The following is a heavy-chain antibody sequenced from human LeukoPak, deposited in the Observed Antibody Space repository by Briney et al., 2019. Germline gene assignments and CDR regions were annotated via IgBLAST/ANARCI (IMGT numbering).Heavy chain of an antibody. CDR3: ARVGGRYSPLGY. J-gene: IGHJ4*02. Sequence: PGGSLRLSCAASGFTFSSYWMSWVRQAPGKGLEWVANIKQDGSEKYYVDSVKGRFTISRDNDKNSLFLQMTSLRAEDTAGYYCARVGGRYSPLGYWGQGTLVTVSS. CDR1: GFTFSSYW. D-gene: IGHD3-16*02. CDR2: IKQDGSEK. V-gene: IGHV3-7*01.